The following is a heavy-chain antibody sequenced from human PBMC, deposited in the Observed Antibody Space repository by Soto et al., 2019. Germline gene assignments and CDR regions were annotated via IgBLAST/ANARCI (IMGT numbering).Heavy chain of an antibody. CDR3: ARGGVYCSSTSCHRSTYFDY. V-gene: IGHV4-34*01. J-gene: IGHJ4*02. D-gene: IGHD2-2*01. CDR1: GGSFSGYY. CDR2: INHSGST. Sequence: QVQLQQWGAGLLKPSETLSLTCAVYGGSFSGYYWSWIRQPPGTGLEWIGEINHSGSTNYNPSLKSRDTISVDTSKNQFSLKLSSVTAADTAVYYCARGGVYCSSTSCHRSTYFDYWGQGTLVTVSS.